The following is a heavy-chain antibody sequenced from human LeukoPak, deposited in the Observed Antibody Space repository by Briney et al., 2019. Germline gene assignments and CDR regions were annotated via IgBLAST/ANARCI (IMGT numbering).Heavy chain of an antibody. J-gene: IGHJ6*02. V-gene: IGHV3-30*18. CDR2: ISYDGSNK. D-gene: IGHD3-3*01. Sequence: GGSLRLSCAASGFTFSSYGMHWIRQAPGKGLEWVAVISYDGSNKYYADSVKGRFTISRDNSKNTQYLQMNSLRAEDTAVYYCGNQKSDFRLRYYYYGMDVWGQGTTVTVSS. CDR3: GNQKSDFRLRYYYYGMDV. CDR1: GFTFSSYG.